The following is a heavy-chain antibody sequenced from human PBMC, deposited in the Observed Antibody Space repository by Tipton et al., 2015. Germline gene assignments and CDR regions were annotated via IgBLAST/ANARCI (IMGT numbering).Heavy chain of an antibody. CDR2: SFYTGIT. CDR1: GDSISGGTEY. Sequence: TLSLTCTVSGDSISGGTEYWGWIRQAPGKTLEWIASSFYTGITFYNPSLQSRVTISVDTSKNQFSLKLTSVTTADTAVYYCAREGTVITRGYFQDWGQGTLVTVSS. D-gene: IGHD4-17*01. J-gene: IGHJ1*01. V-gene: IGHV4-39*02. CDR3: AREGTVITRGYFQD.